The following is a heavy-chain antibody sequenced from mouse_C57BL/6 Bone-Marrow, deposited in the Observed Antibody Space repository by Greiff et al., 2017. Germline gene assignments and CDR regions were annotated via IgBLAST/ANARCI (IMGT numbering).Heavy chain of an antibody. D-gene: IGHD2-5*01. Sequence: EVKLVESGGGLVQSGRSLRLSCATSGFTFSDFYMEWVRQAPGKGLEWIAASRNKANDYTTEYSASVQGRFIVSRDTSQSILYLQMNALRAEDTAIYYCATDASYYSNYSYWYFDVWGTGTTVTVSS. CDR2: SRNKANDYTT. J-gene: IGHJ1*03. CDR1: GFTFSDFY. CDR3: ATDASYYSNYSYWYFDV. V-gene: IGHV7-1*01.